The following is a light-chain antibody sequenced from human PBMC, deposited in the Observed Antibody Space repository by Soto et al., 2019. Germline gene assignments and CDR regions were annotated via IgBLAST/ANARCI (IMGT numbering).Light chain of an antibody. V-gene: IGKV1-39*01. Sequence: DIQMTQSPSSLSASVGDRVTITCRASQSISSYLNWYQQKPGKAPKLLIYAASSLQSVVPSRFSGSGSGTDFTLTISSLQPEDFATYYCQQSYSTPDFGQGTRLEIK. CDR2: AAS. CDR1: QSISSY. CDR3: QQSYSTPD. J-gene: IGKJ5*01.